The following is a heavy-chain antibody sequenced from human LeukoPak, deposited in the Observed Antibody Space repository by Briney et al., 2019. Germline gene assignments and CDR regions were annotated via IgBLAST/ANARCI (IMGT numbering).Heavy chain of an antibody. CDR2: IYTSGST. J-gene: IGHJ6*02. D-gene: IGHD2-15*01. CDR3: ARRSHCMGGSCPPV. CDR1: GGSISSYY. Sequence: PSETLSLTCTVSGGSISSYYWSWIRQPAGKGLEWIGRIYTSGSTNYNPSLKSRVTISSDTSKNQFSLKLYSVTATDTAVYYCARRSHCMGGSCPPVWGQGTTVTVSS. V-gene: IGHV4-4*07.